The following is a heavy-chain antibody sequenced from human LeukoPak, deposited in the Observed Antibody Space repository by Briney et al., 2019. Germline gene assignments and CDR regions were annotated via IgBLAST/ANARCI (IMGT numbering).Heavy chain of an antibody. D-gene: IGHD4-17*01. V-gene: IGHV5-51*01. CDR2: IYPGDSDT. CDR3: ARHRPQTTVTGGWFDP. CDR1: GYSFTSYW. Sequence: GESLKISCKGSGYSFTSYWIGWVRQMPGKGLEWMGIIYPGDSDTRYSPSFQGQVTISADKSISTAYLQWSSLKASDTAMYYCARHRPQTTVTGGWFDPWGQGTLVTVSS. J-gene: IGHJ5*02.